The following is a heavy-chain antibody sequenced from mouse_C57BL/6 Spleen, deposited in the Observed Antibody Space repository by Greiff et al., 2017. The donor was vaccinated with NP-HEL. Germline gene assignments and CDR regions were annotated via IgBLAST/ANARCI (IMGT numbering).Heavy chain of an antibody. CDR1: GYSFTGYF. Sequence: EVQLQQSGPELVKPGDSVKISCKASGYSFTGYFMNWVMQSHGKSLEWIGRINPYNGDTFYNQKFKGKATLTVDKSSSTAHMELRSLTSEDSGVYYCARSPHYGSSHWYFDVWGTGTTVTVSS. J-gene: IGHJ1*03. CDR2: INPYNGDT. D-gene: IGHD1-1*01. CDR3: ARSPHYGSSHWYFDV. V-gene: IGHV1-20*01.